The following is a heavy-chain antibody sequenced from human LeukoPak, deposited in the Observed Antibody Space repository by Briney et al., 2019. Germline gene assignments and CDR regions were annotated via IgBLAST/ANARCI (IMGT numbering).Heavy chain of an antibody. V-gene: IGHV3-21*01. D-gene: IGHD3-3*01. Sequence: GGSLRLSCAASGFTFSSYSMNWVRQAPGKGLEWVSSISSSSSYIYYADSVKGRFTVSRDDAKNTLYLQMNSLRAEDTAVYYCSRAANFWSGYFDYWGQGALATVSP. CDR1: GFTFSSYS. J-gene: IGHJ4*02. CDR3: SRAANFWSGYFDY. CDR2: ISSSSSYI.